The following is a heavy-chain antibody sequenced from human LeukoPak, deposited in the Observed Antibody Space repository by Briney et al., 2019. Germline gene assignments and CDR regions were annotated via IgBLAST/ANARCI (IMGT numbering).Heavy chain of an antibody. CDR1: GGSISSGGFY. Sequence: SQTLSLTCTVSGGSISSGGFYWSWIRQHPGKGLEWIGYIYYSGSTSYNPSLKSRVTISVDTFKNQFSLKLSSVTAADTAVYYYARVGGIGAADWFDPWGQGTLVTVSS. CDR2: IYYSGST. D-gene: IGHD6-13*01. CDR3: ARVGGIGAADWFDP. J-gene: IGHJ5*02. V-gene: IGHV4-31*03.